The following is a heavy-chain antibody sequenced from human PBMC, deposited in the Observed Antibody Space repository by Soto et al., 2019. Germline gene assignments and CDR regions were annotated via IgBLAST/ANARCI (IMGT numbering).Heavy chain of an antibody. CDR3: APIPEGKVSWHVNY. J-gene: IGHJ4*02. V-gene: IGHV1-46*01. Sequence: ASVKVSCKASGYTLIMYYIHWMRQAPGQGLEWMGLINPSGGGTTYAQKFQGRVTMTRDTSTSTVYMDLSSLKSEDTAVYYCAPIPEGKVSWHVNYWGQGTLVTVSS. D-gene: IGHD2-2*02. CDR2: INPSGGGT. CDR1: GYTLIMYY.